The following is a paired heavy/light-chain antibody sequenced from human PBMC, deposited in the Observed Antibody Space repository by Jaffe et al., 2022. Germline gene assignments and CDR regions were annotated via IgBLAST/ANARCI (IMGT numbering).Light chain of an antibody. Sequence: EVVLTQSPATLSLSPGERATLSCRASQGVSSSLAWYQQKPGQAPRLLIYDASNRATGIPARFSGSGSGTDFTLTISNLEPEDFAVYYCQQRGNWPPITFGQGTRLEIK. V-gene: IGKV3-11*01. CDR2: DAS. CDR3: QQRGNWPPIT. CDR1: QGVSSS. J-gene: IGKJ5*01.
Heavy chain of an antibody. Sequence: DVQVVESGGGLVQPGGSLRLSCAASGFTFTSHGMNWVRQAPGKGLEWVSFISSSGGTIYYADSVKGRFTISRDNAKNSLFLQMNSLRAEDTAVYYCAGGRYGPYYFDSWGQGTLVTVSS. CDR3: AGGRYGPYYFDS. J-gene: IGHJ4*02. D-gene: IGHD4-17*01. CDR1: GFTFTSHG. CDR2: ISSSGGTI. V-gene: IGHV3-48*01.